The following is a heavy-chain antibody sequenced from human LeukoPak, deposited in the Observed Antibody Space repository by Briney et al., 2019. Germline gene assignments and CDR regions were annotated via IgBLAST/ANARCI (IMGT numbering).Heavy chain of an antibody. CDR1: GYSFSGFF. J-gene: IGHJ4*02. Sequence: ASVKVSCKASGYSFSGFFIHWVRQAPGQGLEWMGRINPNNRDTIYAQKFQGRVTMTRDTSISTAYMELSRLRSEDTAVYYCAREVSGSWGQGTLVTVSS. CDR3: AREVSGS. D-gene: IGHD5/OR15-5a*01. CDR2: INPNNRDT. V-gene: IGHV1-2*06.